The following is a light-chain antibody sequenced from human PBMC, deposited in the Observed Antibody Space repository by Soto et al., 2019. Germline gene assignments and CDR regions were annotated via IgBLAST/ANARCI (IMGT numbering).Light chain of an antibody. J-gene: IGKJ1*01. V-gene: IGKV3-20*01. CDR3: QRYGSSPKT. CDR1: QSVSSN. Sequence: EIVMTQYPATLSVSPGERATLSCRASQSVSSNLAWYQQKPGQGPRLPIYGASTRATGIPDRFSGSGSGTDFTLTIRGLEPEDFAVYYCQRYGSSPKTFGQGTKVDI. CDR2: GAS.